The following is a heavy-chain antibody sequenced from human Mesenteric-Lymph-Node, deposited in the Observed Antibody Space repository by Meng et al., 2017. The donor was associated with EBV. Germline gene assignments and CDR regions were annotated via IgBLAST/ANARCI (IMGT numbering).Heavy chain of an antibody. Sequence: QGRRVQSGAGVKVPGASVKVSCKAFGYTFASYGISWVRQAPGQGLEWMGWISVFNGDTNYAQNFQGRLTLTTDTSTATAYMELRSLRSDDTAVYYCVRSRRLFDWLPVQPSWGQGTLVTVSS. J-gene: IGHJ5*02. CDR1: GYTFASYG. CDR2: ISVFNGDT. CDR3: VRSRRLFDWLPVQPS. D-gene: IGHD3-9*01. V-gene: IGHV1-18*01.